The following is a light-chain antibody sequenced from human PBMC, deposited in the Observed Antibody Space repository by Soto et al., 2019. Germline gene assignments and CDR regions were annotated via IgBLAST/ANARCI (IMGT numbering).Light chain of an antibody. V-gene: IGKV3-20*01. CDR2: GTSSGTP. Sequence: NGLKKSPGTLSLYTGERATLSCRASQSVSSKYLAWYQQKPGQAPRLLIYGTSSGTPSRATGIPDRFSGSGSGTDFALTISGLEPEDFAVYYCPQYGVSPWPFGQVA. J-gene: IGKJ1*01. CDR3: PQYGVSPWP. CDR1: QSVSSKY.